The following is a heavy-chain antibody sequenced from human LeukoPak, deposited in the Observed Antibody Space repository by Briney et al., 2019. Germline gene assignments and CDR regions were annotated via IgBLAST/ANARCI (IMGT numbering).Heavy chain of an antibody. V-gene: IGHV3-48*03. D-gene: IGHD1-14*01. CDR3: ARGHKDTTWPGGYFDL. CDR1: GFTFSSYE. J-gene: IGHJ2*01. Sequence: PGGSLRLSCAASGFTFSSYEMNWVRQAPGKVLEWVSYISSSGSTIYYADSVKGRFTISRDNAKHSLNLPINSLRAEDTAVYYCARGHKDTTWPGGYFDLWGRGTLVTVSS. CDR2: ISSSGSTI.